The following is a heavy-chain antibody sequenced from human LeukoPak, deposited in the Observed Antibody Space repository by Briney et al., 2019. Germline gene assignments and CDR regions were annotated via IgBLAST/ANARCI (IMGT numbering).Heavy chain of an antibody. Sequence: GGSLRLSCAASGFTFDDYGMSWVRQAPGKGLEWVSGINWNGGSTGYADSVKGRFTISRDNAKNSLYLQMNSLRAEDTALYYCARGLWDDFWSGLGKTAFDIWGQGTMVTVSS. J-gene: IGHJ3*02. CDR1: GFTFDDYG. CDR3: ARGLWDDFWSGLGKTAFDI. V-gene: IGHV3-20*04. CDR2: INWNGGST. D-gene: IGHD3-3*01.